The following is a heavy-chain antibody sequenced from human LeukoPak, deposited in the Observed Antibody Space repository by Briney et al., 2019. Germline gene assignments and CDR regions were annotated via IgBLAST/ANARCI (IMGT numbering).Heavy chain of an antibody. J-gene: IGHJ3*02. V-gene: IGHV4-59*01. CDR3: AIQGSYFGAFDI. CDR2: IYYSGST. Sequence: PSETLSLTCTVSGGSISSYYWSWIRQPPGKGLEWIGYIYYSGSTNYNPSLKSRVTISVDTSKNQFSLKLSSVTAADTAVYYCAIQGSYFGAFDIWGQGTMVTVSS. D-gene: IGHD1-26*01. CDR1: GGSISSYY.